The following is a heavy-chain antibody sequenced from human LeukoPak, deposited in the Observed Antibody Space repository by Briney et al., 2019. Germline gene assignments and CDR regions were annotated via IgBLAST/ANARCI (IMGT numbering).Heavy chain of an antibody. CDR3: AKDSGRVTIFGVLIPLDY. J-gene: IGHJ4*02. D-gene: IGHD3-3*01. Sequence: GRSLRLSCAASGFTFDDYAMHWVRQAPGKGLEWVSGISWNSGSIGYADSVKGRLTISRDNSKNTLYLQMNSLKSEDTAIYYCAKDSGRVTIFGVLIPLDYWGQGTLVTVSS. CDR2: ISWNSGSI. V-gene: IGHV3-9*01. CDR1: GFTFDDYA.